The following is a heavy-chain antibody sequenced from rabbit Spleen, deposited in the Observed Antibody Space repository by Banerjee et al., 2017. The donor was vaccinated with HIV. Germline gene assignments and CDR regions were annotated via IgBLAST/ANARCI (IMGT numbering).Heavy chain of an antibody. Sequence: QSLEESGGDLVKPGASLTLACTASGFTLSSYYMCWVRQAPGKGLEWIACIDADSSGSTYYASWAKGRFTISKASSTTVILQVTSLTAADTATYFCARHDHSVSGWLFNLWGPGPSSPS. CDR2: IDADSSGST. CDR3: ARHDHSVSGWLFNL. D-gene: IGHD1-1*01. CDR1: GFTLSSYY. V-gene: IGHV1S40*01. J-gene: IGHJ4*01.